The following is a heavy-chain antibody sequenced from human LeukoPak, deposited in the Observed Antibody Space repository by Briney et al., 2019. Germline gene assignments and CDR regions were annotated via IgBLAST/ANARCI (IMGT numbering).Heavy chain of an antibody. CDR2: IYYTGST. Sequence: PSETLSLTCTVSGGSITSHFWSWIRQPPGKGLEWIGYIYYTGSTDYNPSLKSRVTISVDTSENQFSLKVRSLSAADTAVYYCARGRRDGYSYYFDYWGQGNLVTVSS. D-gene: IGHD5-24*01. J-gene: IGHJ4*02. CDR1: GGSITSHF. CDR3: ARGRRDGYSYYFDY. V-gene: IGHV4-59*11.